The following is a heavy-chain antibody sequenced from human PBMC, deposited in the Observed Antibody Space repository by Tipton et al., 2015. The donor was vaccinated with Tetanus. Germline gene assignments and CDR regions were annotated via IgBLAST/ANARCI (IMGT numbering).Heavy chain of an antibody. V-gene: IGHV3-53*01. Sequence: GSLRLSCAASGFTVSSNYMSWVRQAPGKGLEWVSIIYSGGRTYYADSVKGRFTISRDNSKNMLFLQMNSMRAEDTAVYYCTSSLNTWYYYGVVVWGQGTTVTVSS. CDR3: TSSLNTWYYYGVVV. CDR1: GFTVSSNY. D-gene: IGHD3-16*01. CDR2: IYSGGRT. J-gene: IGHJ6*02.